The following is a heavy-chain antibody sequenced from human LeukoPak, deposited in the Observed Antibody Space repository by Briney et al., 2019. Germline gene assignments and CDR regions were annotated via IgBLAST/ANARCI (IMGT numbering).Heavy chain of an antibody. D-gene: IGHD3-9*01. V-gene: IGHV3-30*18. CDR3: AKAYDILTGYYEGGYFDY. CDR2: ISYDGSNK. Sequence: GGSLRLSCAASGFTFSSYGMHWVRQAPGKGLEWVAVISYDGSNKYYADSVKGRFTISRDNSKNTLYLQMNSLRAEDTAVYYCAKAYDILTGYYEGGYFDYWGQGTLVSVSS. CDR1: GFTFSSYG. J-gene: IGHJ4*02.